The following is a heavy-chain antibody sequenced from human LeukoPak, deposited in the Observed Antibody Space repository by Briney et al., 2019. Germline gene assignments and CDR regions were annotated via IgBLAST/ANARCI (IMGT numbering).Heavy chain of an antibody. CDR3: ARDGYNYDSGSDYHNWFDP. CDR1: GYSISSGYY. CDR2: IFYSGST. Sequence: SETLSLTCTVSGYSISSGYYWGWIRQPPGKGLEWIGYIFYSGSTNYNPSLKSRVSISLDTSRNQFSLKLSSVTAADTAVYYCARDGYNYDSGSDYHNWFDPWGQGTLVTVSS. V-gene: IGHV4-61*01. D-gene: IGHD3-10*01. J-gene: IGHJ5*02.